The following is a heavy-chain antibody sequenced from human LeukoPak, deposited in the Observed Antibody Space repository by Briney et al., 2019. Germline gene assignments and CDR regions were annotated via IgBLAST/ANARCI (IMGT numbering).Heavy chain of an antibody. D-gene: IGHD3-22*01. CDR1: GDSVSSNSAA. Sequence: SQTLSLTCAISGDSVSSNSAAWNWIRQSPSGGLEWLGRTYYRSKWYNDYAVSVKSRITINPDTSKNQFSLQLNSVTPEDTAVYYCARSPNYYDSSGYLDYWGQGTLVAVSS. V-gene: IGHV6-1*01. J-gene: IGHJ4*02. CDR2: TYYRSKWYN. CDR3: ARSPNYYDSSGYLDY.